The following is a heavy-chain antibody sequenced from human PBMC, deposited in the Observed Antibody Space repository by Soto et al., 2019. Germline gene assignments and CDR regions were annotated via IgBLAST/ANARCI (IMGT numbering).Heavy chain of an antibody. Sequence: QVQLVESGGGVVQPGRSLRLSCAASGFTFSSYAMHWVRQAPGKGLEWVAVISYDGSNKYYADSVKGRFTISRDNSKNTLYLQMNSLRAEDTAVYYCARDRPNSGYDLQYYYYYGMDVWGQGTTVTVSS. J-gene: IGHJ6*02. CDR3: ARDRPNSGYDLQYYYYYGMDV. CDR2: ISYDGSNK. V-gene: IGHV3-30-3*01. CDR1: GFTFSSYA. D-gene: IGHD5-12*01.